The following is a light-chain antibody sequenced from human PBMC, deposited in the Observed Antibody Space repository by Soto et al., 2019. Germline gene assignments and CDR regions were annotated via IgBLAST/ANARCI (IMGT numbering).Light chain of an antibody. CDR1: QSVSSSY. CDR2: GAS. J-gene: IGKJ2*01. V-gene: IGKV3-20*01. Sequence: EIVLTQSPGTLSLSPGESATLSCRASQSVSSSYLAWYQQKPGQAPRLLIYGASSRATGIPDRFSGSESGTDFTLTISRLEPEDLAVYYCQQYGSSPQTFVQGTKLEIK. CDR3: QQYGSSPQT.